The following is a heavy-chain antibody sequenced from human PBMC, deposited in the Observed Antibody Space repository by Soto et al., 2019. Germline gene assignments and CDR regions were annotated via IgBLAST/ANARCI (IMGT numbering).Heavy chain of an antibody. V-gene: IGHV1-69*01. J-gene: IGHJ4*02. CDR3: LRGSPDPFLVEVAVPSGPDF. Sequence: SVNVSCKASGGTFSSYAISWVRQAPGQGLEWMGGIIPIFGTANYAQKFQGRVTITADESTSTAYMELSSLRSEDTAVYYCLRGSPDPFLVEVAVPSGPDFWGQGTLVTVSS. CDR2: IIPIFGTA. D-gene: IGHD2-15*01. CDR1: GGTFSSYA.